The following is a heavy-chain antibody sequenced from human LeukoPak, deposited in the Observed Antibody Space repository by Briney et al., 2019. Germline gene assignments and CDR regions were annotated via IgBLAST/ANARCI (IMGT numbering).Heavy chain of an antibody. J-gene: IGHJ5*02. Sequence: PSETLSLTCTVSGYSISSGYYWGWIRQPPGKGLECIGTMYHSGSTFYNPSLKSRVTLSVDTSKNQFSLKLTSMTAADTAVYYCARAMNRSGDYLGFDPWGLGIVVTVSS. CDR2: MYHSGST. CDR3: ARAMNRSGDYLGFDP. D-gene: IGHD3-3*01. CDR1: GYSISSGYY. V-gene: IGHV4-38-2*02.